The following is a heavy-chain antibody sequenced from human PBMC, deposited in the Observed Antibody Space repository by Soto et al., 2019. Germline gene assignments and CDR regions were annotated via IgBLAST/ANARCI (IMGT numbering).Heavy chain of an antibody. CDR3: AKRIADRKNYYYGMDV. Sequence: GGSLRLSCAASGFTFSSYCMHWVRQAPGKGLEWVAVISYDGSNKYYADSVKGRFTISRDNSKNTLYLQMNSLRAEDTAVYYCAKRIADRKNYYYGMDVWGQGTTVTVSS. CDR2: ISYDGSNK. J-gene: IGHJ6*02. D-gene: IGHD6-13*01. CDR1: GFTFSSYC. V-gene: IGHV3-30*18.